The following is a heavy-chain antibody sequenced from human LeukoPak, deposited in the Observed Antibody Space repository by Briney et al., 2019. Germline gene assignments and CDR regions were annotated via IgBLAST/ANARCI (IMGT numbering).Heavy chain of an antibody. J-gene: IGHJ4*02. CDR2: ISSGSGYI. V-gene: IGHV3-21*04. Sequence: PGGSLRLSCAASGFTFSTYSMNWVRQAPGKGLEWVSSISSGSGYINYADSVKGRFTISRDNSKNTLYLQMNSLRAEDTAVYYCATEYLGYYFDYWGQGTLVTVSS. CDR3: ATEYLGYYFDY. D-gene: IGHD2-2*02. CDR1: GFTFSTYS.